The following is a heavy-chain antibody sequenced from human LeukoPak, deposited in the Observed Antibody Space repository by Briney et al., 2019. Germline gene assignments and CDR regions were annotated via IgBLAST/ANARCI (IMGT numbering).Heavy chain of an antibody. V-gene: IGHV4-34*01. Sequence: NPLETLSLTCAVYGGSFSDYYWSWIRQPPGKGLKWIGEINHSGSTNYNTSLKSRVTISLDTSKNQFSLKLSSVTAADTAVYYCARGSPYYYGSGSRPFDYWGQGTLVTVSS. D-gene: IGHD3-10*01. J-gene: IGHJ4*02. CDR2: INHSGST. CDR1: GGSFSDYY. CDR3: ARGSPYYYGSGSRPFDY.